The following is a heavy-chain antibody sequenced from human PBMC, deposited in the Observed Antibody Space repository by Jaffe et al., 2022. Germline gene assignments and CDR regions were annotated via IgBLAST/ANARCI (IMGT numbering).Heavy chain of an antibody. V-gene: IGHV3-48*03. D-gene: IGHD3-16*01. Sequence: EVQLVESGGGLVQPGGSLRLSCAASGFTFSSYEMNWVRQAPGKGLEWVSYISSSGSTIYYADSVKGRFTISRDNAKNSLYLQMNSLRAEDTAVYYCARDQSYMITFGGVIRDWGQGTLVTVSS. CDR1: GFTFSSYE. CDR3: ARDQSYMITFGGVIRD. CDR2: ISSSGSTI. J-gene: IGHJ4*02.